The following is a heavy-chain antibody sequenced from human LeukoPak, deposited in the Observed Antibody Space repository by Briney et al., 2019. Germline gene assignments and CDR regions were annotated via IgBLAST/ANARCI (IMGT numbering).Heavy chain of an antibody. CDR1: GGSISSYY. CDR2: IYYSGST. J-gene: IGHJ6*02. V-gene: IGHV4-59*01. CDR3: ARERYHYGMDV. D-gene: IGHD3-9*01. Sequence: SETLSLTCTVSGGSISSYYWSWIRQPPGKGLEWIGYIYYSGSTNYNPSLKSRVTISVDTSKNQFSLKLSSVTAADTAVYYRARERYHYGMDVWGQGTTVTVSS.